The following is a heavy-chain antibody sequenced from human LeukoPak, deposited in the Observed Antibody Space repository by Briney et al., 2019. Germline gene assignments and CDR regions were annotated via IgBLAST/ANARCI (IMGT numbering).Heavy chain of an antibody. CDR3: ARGAARYSYG. Sequence: SETLSLTCSVSGGSISSYCWSWIRQPPGKGLEWIGHIYYSGSTNYNPSLKSRVTISIDTSKNQFSLWLSSVTAADTAVYYCARGAARYSYGWGQGTLVTVSS. CDR1: GGSISSYC. J-gene: IGHJ4*02. V-gene: IGHV4-59*01. D-gene: IGHD5-18*01. CDR2: IYYSGST.